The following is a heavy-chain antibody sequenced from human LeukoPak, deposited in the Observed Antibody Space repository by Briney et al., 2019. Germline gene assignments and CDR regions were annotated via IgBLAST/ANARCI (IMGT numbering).Heavy chain of an antibody. V-gene: IGHV1-69*01. Sequence: TPGGSLRLSCAASGFTFSSYAMSWVRQAPGQGLEWMGGIIPIFGTANYAQKFQGRVTITADESTSTAYMELSSLRSEDTAVYYCARENGFNSEFDYWGQGTLVTVSS. CDR2: IIPIFGTA. CDR3: ARENGFNSEFDY. J-gene: IGHJ4*02. D-gene: IGHD2-8*01. CDR1: GFTFSSYA.